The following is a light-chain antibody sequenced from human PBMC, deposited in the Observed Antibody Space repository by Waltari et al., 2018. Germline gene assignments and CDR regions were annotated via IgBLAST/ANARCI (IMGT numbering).Light chain of an antibody. CDR3: QKYGDSAHDTSPWT. CDR1: QSVMYGK. J-gene: IGKJ1*01. Sequence: LAQSPGTLSLSPGARATPPCRARQSVMYGKLAGYQQRPGLAPRLLMSDAATRATVFPDRISGGGSGTEFTLTINRVEPEDAAVYFCQKYGDSAHDTSPWTFGPGTKVEIK. CDR2: DAA. V-gene: IGKV3-20*01.